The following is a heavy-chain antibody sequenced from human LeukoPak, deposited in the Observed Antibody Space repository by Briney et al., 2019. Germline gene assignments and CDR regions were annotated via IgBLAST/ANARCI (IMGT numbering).Heavy chain of an antibody. CDR3: AKEVRYFDWFLQSMGFDY. CDR2: ISGSGGST. D-gene: IGHD3-9*01. J-gene: IGHJ4*02. CDR1: GFTFSSYA. Sequence: GGSLRLXCAASGFTFSSYAMSWVRQAPGKGLEWVSAISGSGGSTYYADSVKGRFTISRDNSKNTLYLQMNSLRAEDTAVYYCAKEVRYFDWFLQSMGFDYWGQGTLVTVSS. V-gene: IGHV3-23*01.